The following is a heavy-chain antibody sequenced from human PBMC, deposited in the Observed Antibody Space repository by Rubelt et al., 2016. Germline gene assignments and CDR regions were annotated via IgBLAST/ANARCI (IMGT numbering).Heavy chain of an antibody. D-gene: IGHD3-3*02. CDR1: GGSISSYY. CDR3: ARPNTDSTLWYFDL. J-gene: IGHJ2*01. V-gene: IGHV4-59*08. CDR2: IYYTGSP. Sequence: QVQLQESGPGLVKPSETLSLTCTVSGGSISSYYWSWFRQPPGKGLEWIGYIYYTGSPTYNTSLKSRVTISVDTSKNQFSLKLDSVTAADTAVDYCARPNTDSTLWYFDLWGRGTLVTVSS.